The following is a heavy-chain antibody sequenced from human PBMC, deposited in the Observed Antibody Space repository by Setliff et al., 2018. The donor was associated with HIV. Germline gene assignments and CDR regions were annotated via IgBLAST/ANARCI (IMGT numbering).Heavy chain of an antibody. CDR3: ATHYGSGSYYNY. CDR1: GASVTSSSYY. CDR2: IYYGGNT. J-gene: IGHJ4*02. V-gene: IGHV4-39*01. Sequence: SETLSLTRSVSGASVTSSSYYWGWIRQPPGKGLEWIGSIYYGGNTYSNPSLRSRLSISLDTSKNQFSLELYSVTAADTAVYYCATHYGSGSYYNYWGQGMLVTV. D-gene: IGHD3-10*01.